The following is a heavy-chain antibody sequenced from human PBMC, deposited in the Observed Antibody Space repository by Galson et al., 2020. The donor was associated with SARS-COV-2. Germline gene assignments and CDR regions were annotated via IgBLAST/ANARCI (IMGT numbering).Heavy chain of an antibody. CDR3: VRGSGGLDY. CDR2: INEDGGST. D-gene: IGHD3-10*01. V-gene: IGHV3-74*01. J-gene: IGHJ4*02. CDR1: EFTFSNHW. Sequence: GGSLRLSCAASEFTFSNHWMHWVRQVPARGLVWVAHINEDGGSTSYAASVKGRFTISRDNAKNTLYLQMSSLRAEDTAVYYCVRGSGGLDYWGQGTLVTVSS.